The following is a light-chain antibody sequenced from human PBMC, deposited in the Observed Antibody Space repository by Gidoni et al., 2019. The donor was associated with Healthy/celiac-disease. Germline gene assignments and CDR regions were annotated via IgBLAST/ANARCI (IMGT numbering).Light chain of an antibody. V-gene: IGKV3-11*01. J-gene: IGKJ5*01. CDR2: DAS. Sequence: EIALTQSPATLSLSPGERATLSCRASQSVSSYLAWYQQKPGQAPRLLIYDASNRATGIPARFSGSGSGTDFTLTISSLEPEDFAVYYCQQRSNWPRTFGRGTRLEIK. CDR1: QSVSSY. CDR3: QQRSNWPRT.